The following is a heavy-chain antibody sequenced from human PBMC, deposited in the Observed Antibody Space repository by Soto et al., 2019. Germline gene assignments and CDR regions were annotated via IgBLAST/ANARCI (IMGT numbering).Heavy chain of an antibody. V-gene: IGHV1-69*01. CDR3: ARDSGGTTVAFGMDV. CDR1: GGTFSSYA. Sequence: QVQLVQSGAEVKKPGSSVNVSCKASGGTFSSYAISWVRQAPGQGLEWMGGIIPIFGTANYAQKYQGRVTITADESTSTAYMELSSLRSENTAVYYCARDSGGTTVAFGMDVWGQGTTVTVSS. J-gene: IGHJ6*02. CDR2: IIPIFGTA. D-gene: IGHD4-17*01.